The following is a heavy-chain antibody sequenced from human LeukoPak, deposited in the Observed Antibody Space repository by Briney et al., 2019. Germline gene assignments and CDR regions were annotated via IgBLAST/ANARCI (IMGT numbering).Heavy chain of an antibody. D-gene: IGHD4-23*01. CDR3: ARDAPYPNYGGNSPFDY. J-gene: IGHJ4*02. CDR2: ISAYNGNT. V-gene: IGHV1-18*01. Sequence: VASVKVSCKASGYTFTSYGISWVRQAPGQGLEWMGWISAYNGNTNYAQKLQGRVTMTTDTSTSTAYMELRSLRPDDTAVYYCARDAPYPNYGGNSPFDYWGQGTLVTVSS. CDR1: GYTFTSYG.